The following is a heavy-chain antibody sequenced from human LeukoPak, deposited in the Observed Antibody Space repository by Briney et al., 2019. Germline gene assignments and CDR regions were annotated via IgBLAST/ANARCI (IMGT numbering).Heavy chain of an antibody. CDR2: INPNSGGT. D-gene: IGHD6-13*01. CDR3: ARSRARIAAAGTDYYYYYGMDV. CDR1: GYTFTGYY. Sequence: GASVKVSCKASGYTFTGYYMHWVRQAPGQGLEWMGWINPNSGGTNYAQKFQGWVTMTRDTSISTAYMELSRLRSDDTAVYYCARSRARIAAAGTDYYYYYGMDVWGKGTTVTVSS. J-gene: IGHJ6*04. V-gene: IGHV1-2*04.